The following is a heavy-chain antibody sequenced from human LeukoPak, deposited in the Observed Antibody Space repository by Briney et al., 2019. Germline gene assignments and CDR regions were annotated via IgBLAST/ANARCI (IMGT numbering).Heavy chain of an antibody. J-gene: IGHJ4*02. V-gene: IGHV4-59*01. Sequence: SETLSLTCTVSGGSLSPYYWSWIRQSPGKGLEWIGYISYSGSTNSHPSLKSRVTISVDMSKPQFYLELSSVTAADTAVYYCARHWASGTTYFDYWGQGTLVTVSS. CDR3: ARHWASGTTYFDY. CDR1: GGSLSPYY. D-gene: IGHD4-11*01. CDR2: ISYSGST.